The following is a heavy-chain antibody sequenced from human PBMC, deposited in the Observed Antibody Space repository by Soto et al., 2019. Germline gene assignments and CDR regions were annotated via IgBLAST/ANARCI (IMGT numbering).Heavy chain of an antibody. Sequence: GGSLRLSCAASGFTFSSYSMNWVRQAPGKGLEWVSYISSSSSTIYYADSVKGRFTISRDNAKNSLYLQMNSLRAEDTAVYYCARGYDILTGYLFDYWGQGTLVTVS. CDR1: GFTFSSYS. D-gene: IGHD3-9*01. V-gene: IGHV3-48*01. CDR2: ISSSSSTI. J-gene: IGHJ4*02. CDR3: ARGYDILTGYLFDY.